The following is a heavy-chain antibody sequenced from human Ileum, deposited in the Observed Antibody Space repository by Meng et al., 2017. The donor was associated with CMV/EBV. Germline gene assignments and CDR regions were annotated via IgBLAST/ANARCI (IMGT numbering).Heavy chain of an antibody. D-gene: IGHD4-11*01. V-gene: IGHV3-21*06. Sequence: GGSLRLSCITSGFNFDGHAMHWVRQAPGKGLEWVSSISGGATTYIHYADSVEGRFTISRDNAKNSLYLQMNNLRAEDTAVYYCARDNDYTNYYWGQGTLVTVSS. J-gene: IGHJ4*02. CDR1: GFNFDGHA. CDR2: ISGGATTYI. CDR3: ARDNDYTNYY.